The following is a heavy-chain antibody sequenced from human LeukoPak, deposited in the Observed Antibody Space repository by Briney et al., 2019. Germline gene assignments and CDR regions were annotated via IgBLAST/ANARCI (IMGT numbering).Heavy chain of an antibody. Sequence: ASVKVSCKASVYTFTSYYMHWVRQAPGQGLEWMRIINPSGGSTSYAQKFQGRVTMTRDTSTSTVYMELSSLRSEATAVYYCARVLGPYYFDYWGKGTLVTVSS. CDR1: VYTFTSYY. V-gene: IGHV1-46*01. D-gene: IGHD1-26*01. CDR2: INPSGGST. J-gene: IGHJ4*02. CDR3: ARVLGPYYFDY.